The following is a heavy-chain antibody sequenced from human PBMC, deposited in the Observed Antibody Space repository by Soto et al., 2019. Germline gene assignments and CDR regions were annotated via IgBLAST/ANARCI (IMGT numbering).Heavy chain of an antibody. CDR3: ARDYKWFGEYLRGNGMDV. D-gene: IGHD3-10*01. J-gene: IGHJ6*02. Sequence: QVQLVQSGAEVKKPGSSVKVSCKASGGTFSSYTISWVRQAPGQGLEWMGRIIPILVIANYAQKFQGRVTITADKSTSTAYMELSSLRSEDTAVYYCARDYKWFGEYLRGNGMDVWGQGTTVTVSS. V-gene: IGHV1-69*08. CDR1: GGTFSSYT. CDR2: IIPILVIA.